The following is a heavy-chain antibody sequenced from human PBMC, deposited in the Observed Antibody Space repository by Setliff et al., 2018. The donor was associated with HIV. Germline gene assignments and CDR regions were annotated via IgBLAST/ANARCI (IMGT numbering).Heavy chain of an antibody. CDR2: IYYSGST. Sequence: SETLSLTCTVSGGSISSSNYYWVWIRQPPGKGLEYIGYIYYSGSTYYNPSLKSRVTISGDTTKNQFSLKLTSVTAADTAVYYCARGGRSTVATWAWFDPWGQGTLVTVSS. V-gene: IGHV4-39*07. CDR3: ARGGRSTVATWAWFDP. J-gene: IGHJ5*02. CDR1: GGSISSSNYY. D-gene: IGHD4-4*01.